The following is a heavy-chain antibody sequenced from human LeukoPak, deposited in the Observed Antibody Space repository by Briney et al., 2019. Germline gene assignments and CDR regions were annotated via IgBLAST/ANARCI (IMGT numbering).Heavy chain of an antibody. CDR1: GGSFSGYY. J-gene: IGHJ6*03. D-gene: IGHD2-2*01. V-gene: IGHV4-34*01. Sequence: NPSETLSLTCAVYGGSFSGYYWSWIRQPPGKGLEWVGDINLSGSTNYNPSLKSRVTISVDTSKNQFSLKLSSVTAADTAVYYWARGCSSTSCTRVGKRSYYYYYMDVWGKGTTVTVSS. CDR2: INLSGST. CDR3: ARGCSSTSCTRVGKRSYYYYYMDV.